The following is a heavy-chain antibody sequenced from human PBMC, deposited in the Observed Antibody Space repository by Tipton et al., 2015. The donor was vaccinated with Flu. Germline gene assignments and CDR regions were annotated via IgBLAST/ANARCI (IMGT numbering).Heavy chain of an antibody. V-gene: IGHV4-34*01. D-gene: IGHD3-9*01. Sequence: TLSLTCAVYGGSFSGYYWSWIRQPPGKGLEWIGEINHSGSTNYNPSLKSRVTISVDTSKNQFSLKLSSVTAADTAVYYCMRKEYDILSGYYNGVDHWGQGTLVTVSS. CDR3: MRKEYDILSGYYNGVDH. CDR2: INHSGST. J-gene: IGHJ4*02. CDR1: GGSFSGYY.